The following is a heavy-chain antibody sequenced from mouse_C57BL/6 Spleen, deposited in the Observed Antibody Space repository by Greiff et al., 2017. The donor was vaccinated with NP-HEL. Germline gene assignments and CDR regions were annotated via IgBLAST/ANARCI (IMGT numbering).Heavy chain of an antibody. J-gene: IGHJ3*01. CDR1: GYAFTNYL. Sequence: QVQLQQSGAELVRPGTSVKVSCKASGYAFTNYLIEWVKQRPGQGLEWIGVINPGSGGTNYNEKFKGKATLTADKSSSTAYMQLSSLTSEDSAVYFCARLPTGTGWFAYWGQGTLVTVSA. D-gene: IGHD4-1*02. CDR2: INPGSGGT. CDR3: ARLPTGTGWFAY. V-gene: IGHV1-54*01.